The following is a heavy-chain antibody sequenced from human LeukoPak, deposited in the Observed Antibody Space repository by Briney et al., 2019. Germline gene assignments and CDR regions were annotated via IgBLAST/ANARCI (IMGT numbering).Heavy chain of an antibody. V-gene: IGHV1-18*01. CDR2: ISAYNGNT. CDR1: GYTFTSYG. Sequence: ASVKVSCKASGYTFTSYGISWVRQAPGQGLEWMGWISAYNGNTNYAQKLQGRVTMTTDTSTSTAYMELRSLRSDDTAVYYCARTRLWFGESALDYWGQGTLVTVSS. J-gene: IGHJ4*02. CDR3: ARTRLWFGESALDY. D-gene: IGHD3-10*01.